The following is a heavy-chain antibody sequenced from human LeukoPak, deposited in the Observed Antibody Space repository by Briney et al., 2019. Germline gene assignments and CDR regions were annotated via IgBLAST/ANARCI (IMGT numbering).Heavy chain of an antibody. V-gene: IGHV4-39*07. CDR1: GGSISSSSYY. CDR3: ARGKRSTSLSYYFDY. CDR2: IYYDGST. J-gene: IGHJ4*02. D-gene: IGHD2-2*01. Sequence: SETLSLTCTVSGGSISSSSYYWGWIRQPPGKGLEWIGSIYYDGSTYYNPSLKSRVTISVDTSKNHFSLKLSSVTAADTAVYYCARGKRSTSLSYYFDYWGQGTLVTVSS.